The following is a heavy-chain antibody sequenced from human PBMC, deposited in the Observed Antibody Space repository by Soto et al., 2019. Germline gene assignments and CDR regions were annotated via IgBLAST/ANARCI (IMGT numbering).Heavy chain of an antibody. CDR3: ARYYDFWSGFPRYYFDY. V-gene: IGHV3-7*01. Sequence: GGSLRLSCAASGFTFSNYWMSWVRQAPGKGLEWVANIKQDGSEKYYVDSVKGRFTISRDNAKNSLYLQMNSLRAEDTAVYYCARYYDFWSGFPRYYFDYWGQGTLV. CDR1: GFTFSNYW. J-gene: IGHJ4*02. CDR2: IKQDGSEK. D-gene: IGHD3-3*01.